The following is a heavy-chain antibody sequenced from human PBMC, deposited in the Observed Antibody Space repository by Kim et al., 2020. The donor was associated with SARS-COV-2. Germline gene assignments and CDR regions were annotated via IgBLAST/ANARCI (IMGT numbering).Heavy chain of an antibody. CDR3: AREHYDFWRGYPNGMDV. J-gene: IGHJ6*02. CDR2: INPNSGGT. Sequence: ASVKVSCKASGYTFTGYYMHWVRQAPGQGLEWMGWINPNSGGTNYAQKFQGWVTMTRDTSISTAYMELSRLRSDDTAVYYCAREHYDFWRGYPNGMDVWGQGTTVTVSS. V-gene: IGHV1-2*04. CDR1: GYTFTGYY. D-gene: IGHD3-3*01.